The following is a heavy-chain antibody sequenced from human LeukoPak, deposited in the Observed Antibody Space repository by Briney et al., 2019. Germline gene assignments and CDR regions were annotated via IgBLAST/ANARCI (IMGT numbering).Heavy chain of an antibody. V-gene: IGHV3-30*10. CDR2: TSSDGGNK. CDR3: AKDSYSSSWYVIHF. J-gene: IGHJ4*02. Sequence: PGGSLRLSCAASGFTFSTYAMHWVRQAPGKGLEWVAVTSSDGGNKYYTDSVKGRFTISRDNSKNMLYLQMNSLRAEDTAVYYCAKDSYSSSWYVIHFWGQGTLVTVSS. CDR1: GFTFSTYA. D-gene: IGHD6-13*01.